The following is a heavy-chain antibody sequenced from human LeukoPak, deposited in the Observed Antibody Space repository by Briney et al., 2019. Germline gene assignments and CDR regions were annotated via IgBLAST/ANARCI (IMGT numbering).Heavy chain of an antibody. CDR1: GFTFSSYA. J-gene: IGHJ3*02. CDR3: AKVTELPRPPRDVFDI. CDR2: ISGSGGST. Sequence: GGSLRLSCAASGFTFSSYAMSWVRQAPGKGLEWVSAISGSGGSTYYADSVKGRFTISRDNSKNTLYLQMNSLRAEDTAVYYCAKVTELPRPPRDVFDIWGKGTMVTVSS. D-gene: IGHD1-14*01. V-gene: IGHV3-23*01.